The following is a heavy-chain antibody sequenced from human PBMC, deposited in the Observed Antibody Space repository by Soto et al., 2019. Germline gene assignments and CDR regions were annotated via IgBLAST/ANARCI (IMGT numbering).Heavy chain of an antibody. V-gene: IGHV3-33*03. CDR1: GFTFSSYG. Sequence: PGGSLRLSCAVSGFTFSSYGMHWVRQAPGKGLEWVAVIWFDGSSKYYAESVKGRFTISRDNAENTLYLLMNSLRAEDTALYYCASIPPSAVGATTEVDYWGQGTLVTVSS. J-gene: IGHJ4*02. CDR2: IWFDGSSK. CDR3: ASIPPSAVGATTEVDY. D-gene: IGHD1-26*01.